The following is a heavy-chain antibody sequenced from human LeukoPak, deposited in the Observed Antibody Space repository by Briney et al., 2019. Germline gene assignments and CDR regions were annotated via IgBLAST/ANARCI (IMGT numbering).Heavy chain of an antibody. J-gene: IGHJ4*02. CDR3: ARGGGYYPIDY. D-gene: IGHD2-15*01. Sequence: GGSLRLSCAASGFTVNSNYMTWVRQAPGKGLEWVSVLYSDGRTYYADSVKGRFTISRDTSKNTLYLQVNSLRAEDTAVYYCARGGGYYPIDYWGQGTLVTVSS. CDR1: GFTVNSNY. CDR2: LYSDGRT. V-gene: IGHV3-53*01.